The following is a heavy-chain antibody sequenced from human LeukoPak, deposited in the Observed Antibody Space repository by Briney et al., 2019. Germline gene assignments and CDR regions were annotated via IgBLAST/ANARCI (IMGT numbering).Heavy chain of an antibody. D-gene: IGHD6-13*01. V-gene: IGHV3-23*01. CDR1: GFTFSSYA. CDR2: ISGSGGST. J-gene: IGHJ5*02. CDR3: AKEPIAAAGNNWFDP. Sequence: GGTLRLSGAASGFTFSSYAMSWVRQAPGKGLEWVSAISGSGGSTYYADSVKGRFTISRDNSKNTLYLQMNSLRAEDTAVYYCAKEPIAAAGNNWFDPWGQGTLVTVSS.